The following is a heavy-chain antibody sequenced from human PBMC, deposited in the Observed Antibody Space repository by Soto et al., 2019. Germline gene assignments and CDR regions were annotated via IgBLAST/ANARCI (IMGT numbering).Heavy chain of an antibody. J-gene: IGHJ4*02. V-gene: IGHV3-74*01. CDR3: TRRHRPSYTSDY. CDR1: GFTFSTYW. Sequence: EVQLVESGVGLVQPGGSLRLSCAASGFTFSTYWMQWVRQPPGKGLVWVSRINNDGSGTSYADSVRGRFTISRDNAKNTLYLQMNSLRPDDTAIYYCTRRHRPSYTSDYWGQGTLVTVSS. D-gene: IGHD4-4*01. CDR2: INNDGSGT.